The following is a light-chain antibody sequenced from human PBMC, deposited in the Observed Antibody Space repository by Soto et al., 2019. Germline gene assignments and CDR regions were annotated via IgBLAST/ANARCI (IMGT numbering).Light chain of an antibody. CDR1: QTISSW. CDR2: KAS. Sequence: DIEMPQSPSNPSGFVGDRATITCRASQTISSWLAWYQQTQGKAPKILIYKASTLKSGVPSRFSGSGSRTECTLTISRLQPDDFETDYCQHYNSYSEAFGQGTKVDI. J-gene: IGKJ1*01. CDR3: QHYNSYSEA. V-gene: IGKV1-5*03.